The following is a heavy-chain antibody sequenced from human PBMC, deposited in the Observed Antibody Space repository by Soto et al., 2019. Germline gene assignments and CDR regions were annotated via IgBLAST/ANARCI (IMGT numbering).Heavy chain of an antibody. D-gene: IGHD6-6*01. CDR1: GGSISSSSYY. J-gene: IGHJ6*03. V-gene: IGHV4-39*01. CDR2: IYYSGST. CDR3: ARIRSSAPPPYYYYYYMDV. Sequence: QLQLQESGPGLVKPSETLSLTCTVSGGSISSSSYYWGWIRQPPGKGLEWIGSIYYSGSTYYNPSLKSRVTISVDTSKNQFSLKLSSVTAADTAVYYCARIRSSAPPPYYYYYYMDVWGKGTTVTVSS.